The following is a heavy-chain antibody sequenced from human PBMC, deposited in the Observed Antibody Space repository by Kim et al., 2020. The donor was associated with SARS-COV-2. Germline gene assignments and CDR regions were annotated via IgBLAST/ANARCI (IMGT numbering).Heavy chain of an antibody. V-gene: IGHV3-66*02. CDR1: GFTVSSNY. J-gene: IGHJ6*02. CDR3: ARGKKDYGSGQSFDYSYYGMDV. CDR2: IYSGGST. D-gene: IGHD3-10*01. Sequence: GGSLRLSCAASGFTVSSNYMSWVRQAPGKGLEWVSVIYSGGSTYYADSVKGRFTISRDNSKNTLYLQMNSRRAEDTAVYYCARGKKDYGSGQSFDYSYYGMDVWGQGTTVTVSS.